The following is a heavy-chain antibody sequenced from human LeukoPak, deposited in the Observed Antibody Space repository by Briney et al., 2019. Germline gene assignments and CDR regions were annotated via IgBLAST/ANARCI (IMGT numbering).Heavy chain of an antibody. CDR3: ARWGYDYVWGSYRYTGWFDP. V-gene: IGHV4-34*01. J-gene: IGHJ5*02. Sequence: PSETLSLTCAVYGGSFSGYYWSWIRQPPGKGLEWIGEINHSGSTNYNPSLKSRVTISVDTSKNQFSLKLSSVTAADTAVYYCARWGYDYVWGSYRYTGWFDPWGQGTLVTVSS. CDR2: INHSGST. D-gene: IGHD3-16*02. CDR1: GGSFSGYY.